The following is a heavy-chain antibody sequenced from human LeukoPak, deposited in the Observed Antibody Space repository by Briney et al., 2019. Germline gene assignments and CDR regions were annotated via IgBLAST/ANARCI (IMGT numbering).Heavy chain of an antibody. CDR3: ARFRTWGDKAFDY. Sequence: GGSLRLSCAASGFTFNAFGMNWVRQAPGKGLEWVSSIGTTSGAIYYAYFVKGRFTISRDSAKNSLYLQMNSLRAEDTAVYYCARFRTWGDKAFDYWGQGTLVTVSS. CDR2: IGTTSGAI. D-gene: IGHD2-21*02. CDR1: GFTFNAFG. J-gene: IGHJ4*02. V-gene: IGHV3-48*01.